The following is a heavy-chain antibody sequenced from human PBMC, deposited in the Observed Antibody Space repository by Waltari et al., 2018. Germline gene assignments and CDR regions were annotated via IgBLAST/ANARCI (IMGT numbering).Heavy chain of an antibody. V-gene: IGHV3-74*01. Sequence: EVQLVESGGGLVQPGGSLRLSCVASGFTLRPYWSHRVRQAPGKGLVWVSRINNDGTSTSCADSVKGRFTISRDNAKNTLYLQMNSLRAEDTAVYYCTRAGYYRFDYWGQGTLATVSS. D-gene: IGHD3-9*01. CDR2: INNDGTST. CDR3: TRAGYYRFDY. J-gene: IGHJ4*02. CDR1: GFTLRPYW.